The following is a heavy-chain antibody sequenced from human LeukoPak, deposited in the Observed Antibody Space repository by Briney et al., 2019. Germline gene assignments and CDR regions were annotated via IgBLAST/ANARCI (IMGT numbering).Heavy chain of an antibody. CDR3: ARGKSKRLDV. V-gene: IGHV6-1*01. Sequence: SQTLSLTCAISGDSVSSNSGTWNWIRQSPSRGLEWLGRTYYGSKWYSDYAVSVKSRITINPDTSKNLSSLQLNSATPEDTAVYYCARGKSKRLDVWGQGTTVTVSS. CDR2: TYYGSKWYS. J-gene: IGHJ6*02. CDR1: GDSVSSNSGT. D-gene: IGHD5/OR15-5a*01.